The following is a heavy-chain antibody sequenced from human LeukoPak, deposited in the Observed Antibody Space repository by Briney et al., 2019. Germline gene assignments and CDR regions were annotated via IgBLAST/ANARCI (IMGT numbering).Heavy chain of an antibody. J-gene: IGHJ3*02. D-gene: IGHD2-21*02. CDR3: AREAGGDDAFDI. Sequence: PSETLSLTCTVSGYSISSGYYWGWIRQPPGKGLEWIGRTYTSGSTNYNPSLKSRVTISVDTSKNQFSLKLSSVTAADTAVYYCAREAGGDDAFDIWGQGTMVTVSS. CDR2: TYTSGST. V-gene: IGHV4-38-2*02. CDR1: GYSISSGYY.